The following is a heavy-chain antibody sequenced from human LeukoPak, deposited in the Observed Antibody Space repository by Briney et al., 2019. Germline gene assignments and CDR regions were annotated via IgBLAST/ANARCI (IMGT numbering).Heavy chain of an antibody. CDR2: IRNKANNYAT. J-gene: IGHJ4*02. CDR3: TQPSGVEGNF. D-gene: IGHD5-24*01. CDR1: GFTFSAST. V-gene: IGHV3-73*01. Sequence: PGESLRLSCAASGFTFSASTMHWVRQASGKGLQWIGRIRNKANNYATAYAASVKGRFTISRDDSKNTAYLQMNSLKTEDTAVYYCTQPSGVEGNFWGQGTLVTVSS.